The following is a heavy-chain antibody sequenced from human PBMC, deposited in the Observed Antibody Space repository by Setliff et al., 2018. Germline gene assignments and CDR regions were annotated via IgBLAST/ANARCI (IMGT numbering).Heavy chain of an antibody. D-gene: IGHD3-10*01. CDR1: GFTFSSYS. CDR3: VVGSDYYYYYGMDV. J-gene: IGHJ6*02. Sequence: GESLKISCAASGFTFSSYSMNWVRQAPGKGLEWVSYISSSSSTIYYADSVKGRFTISRDNAKNSLYLQMNSLRAEDTAVYYCVVGSDYYYYYGMDVWGQGTTVTVSS. V-gene: IGHV3-48*01. CDR2: ISSSSSTI.